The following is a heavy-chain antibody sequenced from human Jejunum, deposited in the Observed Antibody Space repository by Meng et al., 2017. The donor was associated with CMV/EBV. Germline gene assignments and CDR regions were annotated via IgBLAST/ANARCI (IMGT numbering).Heavy chain of an antibody. D-gene: IGHD3-16*01. CDR1: GFRFSDYY. V-gene: IGHV3-11*01. Sequence: LKISCAASGFRFSDYYMSGIRQGPGKGLEWVSYISPTGGTMYDADSVKGRFTISRDNAKNSVYLQMNRLRAEDTAVYYGASYVYWGQGTLVTVSS. J-gene: IGHJ4*02. CDR2: ISPTGGTM. CDR3: ASYVY.